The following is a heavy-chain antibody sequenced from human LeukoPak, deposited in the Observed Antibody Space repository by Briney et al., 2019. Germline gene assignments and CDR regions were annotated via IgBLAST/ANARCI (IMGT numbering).Heavy chain of an antibody. Sequence: GGSLRLSCAASGFTFSSYVMNWVRQAPGKGLEWVSYISSSGSTIYYADSVKGRFTISRDNAKNSLYLQMNSLRAEDTAVYYCARDLVVLRYFDWSGDPWGQGTLVTVSS. CDR3: ARDLVVLRYFDWSGDP. V-gene: IGHV3-48*03. J-gene: IGHJ5*02. CDR2: ISSSGSTI. D-gene: IGHD3-9*01. CDR1: GFTFSSYV.